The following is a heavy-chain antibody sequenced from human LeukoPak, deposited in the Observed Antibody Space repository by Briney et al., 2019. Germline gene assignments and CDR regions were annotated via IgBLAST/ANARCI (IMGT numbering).Heavy chain of an antibody. CDR3: AKDSGSQNTDFDY. CDR1: GFTVSSNY. Sequence: GGSLRLSCAASGFTVSSNYMSWVRQAPGKGLEWVSVIYSGGSTYYADSVKGRFTISRDNSKNTLYLQMNSLRAEDTALYYCAKDSGSQNTDFDYWGQGTLVTVSS. D-gene: IGHD1-26*01. CDR2: IYSGGST. J-gene: IGHJ4*02. V-gene: IGHV3-53*05.